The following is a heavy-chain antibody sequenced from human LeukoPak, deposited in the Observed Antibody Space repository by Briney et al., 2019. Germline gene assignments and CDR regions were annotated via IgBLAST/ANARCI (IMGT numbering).Heavy chain of an antibody. Sequence: SETLSLTCIVSGGSINSRYWSWIRQPPGKGLEWIGDIHYTGTTKYNPSVKSRVAISIDTSKNQFSLELSSVTATDTAVYFCATNRVGTYDRPFDIWGQGTTVTVSS. CDR2: IHYTGTT. CDR3: ATNRVGTYDRPFDI. J-gene: IGHJ3*02. V-gene: IGHV4-59*08. CDR1: GGSINSRY. D-gene: IGHD1-26*01.